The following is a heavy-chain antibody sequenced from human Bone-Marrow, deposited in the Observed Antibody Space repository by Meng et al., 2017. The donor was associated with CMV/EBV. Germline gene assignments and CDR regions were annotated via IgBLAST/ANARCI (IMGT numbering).Heavy chain of an antibody. Sequence: GGSLRLSCAASGFTFSNAWMSWVRQAPGKGLKWVGRIKSKTDGGTTDYAAPVKGRFTISRDDSKNTLYLQMTSLKTGDTAVYYCTTDRGGIFDYWGQGTLVTVSS. D-gene: IGHD3-10*01. CDR3: TTDRGGIFDY. CDR2: IKSKTDGGTT. V-gene: IGHV3-15*01. CDR1: GFTFSNAW. J-gene: IGHJ4*02.